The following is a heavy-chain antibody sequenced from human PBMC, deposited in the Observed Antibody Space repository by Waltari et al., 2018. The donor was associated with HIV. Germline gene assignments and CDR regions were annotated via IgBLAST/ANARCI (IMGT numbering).Heavy chain of an antibody. CDR1: GDSISSYH. J-gene: IGHJ6*02. CDR2: IHYSGPA. V-gene: IGHV4-59*01. Sequence: QVQLQESGPGLVKPSEPLSLTFSFSGDSISSYHWSWVRKPPGQGLEWLGSIHYSGPANNSPSRKSRITMFVDTSKIELSLKLNAVTAADSAVYYCARLCPMIMGREVNSYYHAMDVWGQGTTVTVSS. CDR3: ARLCPMIMGREVNSYYHAMDV. D-gene: IGHD3-10*01.